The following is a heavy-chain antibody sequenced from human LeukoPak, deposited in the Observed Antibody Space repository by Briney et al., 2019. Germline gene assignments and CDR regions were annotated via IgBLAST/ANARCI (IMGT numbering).Heavy chain of an antibody. D-gene: IGHD3-22*01. V-gene: IGHV3-23*01. CDR2: ISGSGDST. CDR1: GFTFTDYA. J-gene: IGHJ4*02. CDR3: AKDRYSRGYFD. Sequence: PGGSLRLSCAASGFTFTDYAVNWAGQAPGKGLEWFSAISGSGDSTYYADSIQGRFTISRDNSKNTLYLQMNSLRAEDTAIYYCAKDRYSRGYFDWGQGTLVTVSS.